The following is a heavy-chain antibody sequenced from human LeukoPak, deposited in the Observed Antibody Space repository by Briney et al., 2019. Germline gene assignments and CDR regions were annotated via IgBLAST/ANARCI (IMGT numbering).Heavy chain of an antibody. CDR2: ITSSGSMI. V-gene: IGHV3-48*03. CDR1: GFIFSNYK. J-gene: IGHJ4*02. Sequence: GGSLRLSCAASGFIFSNYKMSWVRQAPGKGLEWVSYITSSGSMIYYADSVRGRFTISRDNAENSLYLQMNSLRADDTAFYYCAREDESGSLFDYWGQGTLVTVSS. CDR3: AREDESGSLFDY. D-gene: IGHD3-10*01.